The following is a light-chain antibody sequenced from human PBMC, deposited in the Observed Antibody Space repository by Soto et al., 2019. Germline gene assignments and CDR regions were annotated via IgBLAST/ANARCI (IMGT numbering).Light chain of an antibody. Sequence: DIQMTQSPSSLSATVGDRVTITCRASQAISNYLAWHQQKPGKVPKLLIYAASTLQPGVPSRFSGSGSGTDFTLTISSLQPEDVATYCCQKYNGAPPETFGPGTKVAIK. CDR1: QAISNY. CDR3: QKYNGAPPET. J-gene: IGKJ3*01. V-gene: IGKV1-27*01. CDR2: AAS.